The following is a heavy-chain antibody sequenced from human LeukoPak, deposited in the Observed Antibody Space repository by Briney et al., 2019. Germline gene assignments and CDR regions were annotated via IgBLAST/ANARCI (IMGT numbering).Heavy chain of an antibody. CDR1: GFTFSSYS. CDR2: ISSSSSYI. V-gene: IGHV3-21*01. Sequence: GGSLRLSCAASGFTFSSYSMNWVRQAPGKGLEWVSSISSSSSYIYYADSVKGRFTISRDNDKNSLYLQRNSLRAEDTAVYYCARDLSGVAGYTYGRGIDYWGQGTLVTVSS. D-gene: IGHD5-18*01. CDR3: ARDLSGVAGYTYGRGIDY. J-gene: IGHJ4*02.